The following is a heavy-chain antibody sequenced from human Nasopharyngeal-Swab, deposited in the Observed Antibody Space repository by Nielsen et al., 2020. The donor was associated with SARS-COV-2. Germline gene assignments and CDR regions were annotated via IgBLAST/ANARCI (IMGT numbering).Heavy chain of an antibody. V-gene: IGHV3-53*01. CDR3: ARGRAAGNDY. J-gene: IGHJ4*02. CDR1: GFTFSTYS. Sequence: GESLKISCAASGFTFSTYSMSWVRQAPGKGLEWVSVIYSGGSTYYADSVKGRFTISRGNSKNTLYLQMNSLRAEDTAVYYCARGRAAGNDYWGQGTLVTVSS. D-gene: IGHD6-13*01. CDR2: IYSGGST.